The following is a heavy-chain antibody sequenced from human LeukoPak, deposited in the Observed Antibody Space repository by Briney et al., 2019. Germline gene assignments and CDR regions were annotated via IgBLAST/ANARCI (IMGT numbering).Heavy chain of an antibody. CDR2: ISYDGSNK. CDR3: ARQDVVPAALDFDY. J-gene: IGHJ4*02. Sequence: PGRSLRLSCAASGFTFSSYGMHWVRQAPGKGLEWVAVISYDGSNKYYADSVKGRFTISRDNAKNSLYLQMNSLRAEDTAVYYCARQDVVPAALDFDYWGQGTLVTVSS. D-gene: IGHD2-2*01. V-gene: IGHV3-30*03. CDR1: GFTFSSYG.